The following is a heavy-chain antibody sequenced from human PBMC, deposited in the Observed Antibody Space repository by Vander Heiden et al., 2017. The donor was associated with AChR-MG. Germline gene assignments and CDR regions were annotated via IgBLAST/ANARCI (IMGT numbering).Heavy chain of an antibody. CDR1: GFTFNEHA. J-gene: IGHJ3*02. Sequence: EVQLVESGGGWEQPGRSLRLSCAGSGFTFNEHAMHWVRQVPGKGLEWVAGFIWDGSTIGYADSVKGRFTISRDNAKNSLYLQMNSLKTEDTALYYCTRDMSAGGADIWGQGTMVTVSS. D-gene: IGHD3-16*01. CDR2: FIWDGSTI. V-gene: IGHV3-9*01. CDR3: TRDMSAGGADI.